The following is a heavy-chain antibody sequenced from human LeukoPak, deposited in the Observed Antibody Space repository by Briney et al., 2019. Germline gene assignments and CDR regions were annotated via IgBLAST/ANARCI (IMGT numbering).Heavy chain of an antibody. J-gene: IGHJ3*02. CDR2: IYYSGST. Sequence: KPSETLSLTCTVSGGSISSYYWSWIRQPPAKALEWIGYIYYSGSTNYNPSLKSRVTISVDTSKNQFSLKLSSVTAADTAVYYCVRSFYDDFWSGYYSMTVGAFDIWGQGTMVTASS. D-gene: IGHD3-3*01. V-gene: IGHV4-59*01. CDR3: VRSFYDDFWSGYYSMTVGAFDI. CDR1: GGSISSYY.